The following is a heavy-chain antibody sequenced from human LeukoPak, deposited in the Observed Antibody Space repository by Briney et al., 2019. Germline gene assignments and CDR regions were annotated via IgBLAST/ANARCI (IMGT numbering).Heavy chain of an antibody. Sequence: GGTLRLSCVASGFTFSSYWMSWVRQDPGQGLEWVANIKQDGSEKYYVDSVKGRFTISRDNAKNSLYLQMNILRAEDTAVYYCARSPDSTYYYYYMDVWGKGTTVTVSS. D-gene: IGHD6-13*01. CDR3: ARSPDSTYYYYYMDV. J-gene: IGHJ6*03. V-gene: IGHV3-7*01. CDR2: IKQDGSEK. CDR1: GFTFSSYW.